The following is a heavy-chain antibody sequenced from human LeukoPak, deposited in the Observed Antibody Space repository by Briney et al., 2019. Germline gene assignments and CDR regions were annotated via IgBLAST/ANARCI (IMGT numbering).Heavy chain of an antibody. CDR3: AKDVADIVVVPAAMPIGENDY. J-gene: IGHJ4*02. Sequence: PGGSLRLSCAASGFTFSSYGMHWVRQAPGKGLEWVAVISYDGSNKYYADSVKGRFTISRDNSKNTLYLQMNSLRAEDTAVYYCAKDVADIVVVPAAMPIGENDYWGQGTLVTVSS. D-gene: IGHD2-2*01. V-gene: IGHV3-30*18. CDR2: ISYDGSNK. CDR1: GFTFSSYG.